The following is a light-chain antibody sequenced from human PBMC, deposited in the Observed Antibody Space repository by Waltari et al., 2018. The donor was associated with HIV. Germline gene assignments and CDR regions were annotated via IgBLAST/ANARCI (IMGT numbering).Light chain of an antibody. CDR1: QSISSW. CDR3: HQFGSSTSYT. V-gene: IGKV1-5*03. J-gene: IGKJ2*01. CDR2: KAS. Sequence: DIQMTQSPSTLSASVGDRVTITCRASQSISSWLAWYQQKPGKAPKLLIYKASSLESGVPSRFSGSGSGTDFTLTISRLEPEDFAVYYCHQFGSSTSYTFGQGTKLEIK.